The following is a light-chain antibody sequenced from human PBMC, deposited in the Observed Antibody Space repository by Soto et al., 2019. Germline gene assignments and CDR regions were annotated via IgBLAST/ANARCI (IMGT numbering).Light chain of an antibody. Sequence: QSALTQPASVSGSPGQSITISCTGTSSDVGGYNYVSWYQQHPGKAPKLMIYDVSNRPSGVSNRFSGSKPGNTASLTISGLQAEVEADYYCSSYTSSSTLVVFGGGTKLTVL. V-gene: IGLV2-14*01. J-gene: IGLJ2*01. CDR1: SSDVGGYNY. CDR2: DVS. CDR3: SSYTSSSTLVV.